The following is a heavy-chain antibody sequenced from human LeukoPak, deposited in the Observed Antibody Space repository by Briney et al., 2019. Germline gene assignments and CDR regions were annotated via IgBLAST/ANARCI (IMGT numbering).Heavy chain of an antibody. Sequence: GGSLRLSCAASGFTFSSYAMSWVRQAPGKGLEWVSSISSTAATTYYADSVKGRFTLSRDNSKNTLSLQMNSLRAEDTAVYYCAKDLGGYGSGSHDYWGQGTLVTVSS. CDR3: AKDLGGYGSGSHDY. CDR1: GFTFSSYA. V-gene: IGHV3-23*01. J-gene: IGHJ4*02. D-gene: IGHD3-10*01. CDR2: ISSTAATT.